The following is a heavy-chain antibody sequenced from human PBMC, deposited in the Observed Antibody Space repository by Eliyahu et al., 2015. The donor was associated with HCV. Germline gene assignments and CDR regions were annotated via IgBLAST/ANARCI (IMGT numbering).Heavy chain of an antibody. CDR1: GFKFRSFE. J-gene: IGHJ4*02. CDR2: ISSSGSTX. V-gene: IGHV3-48*03. CDR3: VRGDYYDSSDFYYVY. Sequence: EVQLVESGGGLVQPGGSLRLACAASGFKFRSFEMNWVRQAPGKGLEWVSYISSSGSTXYYADSVMGRFTISRDNTENSLFLQMDSLRVEDTAIYYCVRGDYYDSSDFYYVYWGQGTLVTVSS. D-gene: IGHD3-22*01.